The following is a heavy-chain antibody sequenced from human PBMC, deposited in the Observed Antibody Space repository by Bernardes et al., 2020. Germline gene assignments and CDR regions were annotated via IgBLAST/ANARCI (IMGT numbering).Heavy chain of an antibody. CDR1: GFSLSTNRVG. Sequence: SGPTLVKPPQTLTLTCTFSGFSLSTNRVGVGWVRQSPDKALEWLALIYWDDDRRYSPSLKNRLTITKDTSKNQVVLTMTNMDPVDSGTYYCAHRQRVGVEYQDFDYWGPGTLVTVSS. CDR2: IYWDDDR. D-gene: IGHD2-2*01. J-gene: IGHJ4*02. CDR3: AHRQRVGVEYQDFDY. V-gene: IGHV2-5*02.